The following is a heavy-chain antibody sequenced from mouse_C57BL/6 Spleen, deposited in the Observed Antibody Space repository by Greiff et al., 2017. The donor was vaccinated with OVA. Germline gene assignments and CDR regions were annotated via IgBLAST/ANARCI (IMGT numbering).Heavy chain of an antibody. CDR3: AAYDGYYPWYFDV. CDR1: GYTFTSYW. CDR2: INPSNGGT. D-gene: IGHD2-3*01. Sequence: VQLQQPGAELVKPGASVKMSCKASGYTFTSYWITWVKQRPGQGLEWIGDINPSNGGTNYNEKFKSKATLTVDKSSSTAYMQLSSLTSEDSAVYYCAAYDGYYPWYFDVWGTGTTVTVSS. J-gene: IGHJ1*03. V-gene: IGHV1-55*01.